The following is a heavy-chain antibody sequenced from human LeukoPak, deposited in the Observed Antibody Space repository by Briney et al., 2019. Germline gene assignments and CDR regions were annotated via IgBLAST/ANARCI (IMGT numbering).Heavy chain of an antibody. CDR1: GGSFSGYY. D-gene: IGHD3-10*01. CDR3: ARLDMVRGVTFDY. V-gene: IGHV4-34*01. Sequence: SETLSLTCAVYGGSFSGYYWSWIRQPPGKGLEWIGEINHSGSTNYNPSLKSRVTISVDTSKNQFSLKLSSVTAADTAVYYCARLDMVRGVTFDYWGQGTLVTVSS. J-gene: IGHJ4*02. CDR2: INHSGST.